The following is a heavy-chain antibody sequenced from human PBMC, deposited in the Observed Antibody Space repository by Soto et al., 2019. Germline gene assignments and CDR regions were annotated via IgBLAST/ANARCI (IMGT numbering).Heavy chain of an antibody. CDR2: ISTYNGNT. CDR1: GYTFTTYG. CDR3: ARGPTDYYDNSGDYFLDY. J-gene: IGHJ4*02. Sequence: QVQLVQSGAEVKKPGASVKVSCKASGYTFTTYGMSWVRQAPGPGLDWRGWISTYNGNTKYAERLQGRVTMTTDTTTSTDYMELRSLRSDDTAVYYCARGPTDYYDNSGDYFLDYWGQGTLVTVSS. V-gene: IGHV1-18*01. D-gene: IGHD3-22*01.